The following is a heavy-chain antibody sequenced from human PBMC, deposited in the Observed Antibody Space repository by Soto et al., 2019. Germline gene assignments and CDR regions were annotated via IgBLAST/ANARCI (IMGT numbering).Heavy chain of an antibody. J-gene: IGHJ5*02. CDR2: IYPGDSDT. CDR1: GYSFTSYW. D-gene: IGHD3-22*01. V-gene: IGHV5-51*01. Sequence: PGESLKISCKGSGYSFTSYWIGWVRQMPGKGLEWMGIIYPGDSDTRYSPSFQGQVTISADKSISTAYLQWTSLTAPNSAMYSCTRPKSGYYDSSGYHPHWFDTWGQGTLVTVSS. CDR3: TRPKSGYYDSSGYHPHWFDT.